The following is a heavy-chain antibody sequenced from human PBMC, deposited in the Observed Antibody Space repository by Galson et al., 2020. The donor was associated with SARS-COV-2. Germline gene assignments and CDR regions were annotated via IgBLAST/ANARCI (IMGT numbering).Heavy chain of an antibody. V-gene: IGHV4-39*07. D-gene: IGHD3-10*01. CDR2: MYYSGST. J-gene: IGHJ4*02. CDR3: ARDLMQLWFGELSPIFDY. CDR1: GGSISSSSYY. Sequence: SETLSLTCTVSGGSISSSSYYWGWVRQPPGKGLEWIGSMYYSGSTYYNPSLKSRVTLSVDTSKNQFSLKLSSVTAADTAVYYCARDLMQLWFGELSPIFDYWGQGILVTVSS.